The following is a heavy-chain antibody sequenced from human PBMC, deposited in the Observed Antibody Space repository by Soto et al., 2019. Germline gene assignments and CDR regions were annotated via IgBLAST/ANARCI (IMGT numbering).Heavy chain of an antibody. CDR1: GFGFTNSW. Sequence: GGSLILSCAASGFGFTNSWMNWVRKAPGKGLEWVGRIKSKNDGGTTDYAAPVQGRFTISRDDSKTTIYLQMNSLKTEDTAVYYCTSAGQYCTSTTCKAYWGQGTPVTVSS. D-gene: IGHD2-2*01. CDR3: TSAGQYCTSTTCKAY. J-gene: IGHJ4*02. CDR2: IKSKNDGGTT. V-gene: IGHV3-15*07.